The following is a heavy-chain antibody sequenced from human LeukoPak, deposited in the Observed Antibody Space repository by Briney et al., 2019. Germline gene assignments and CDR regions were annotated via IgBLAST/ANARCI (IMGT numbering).Heavy chain of an antibody. V-gene: IGHV1-69*10. CDR2: IIPILGVA. J-gene: IGHJ4*02. D-gene: IGHD6-6*01. CDR3: ARDLYEYKSASFSGY. CDR1: GGAFSNYG. Sequence: SVKVSCKASGGAFSNYGISWVRQAPGQGLEWMGGIIPILGVANYAQKLQGRVTITADKSTSTAYMELSSLRPEDTAVYYCARDLYEYKSASFSGYWGQGTLVTVSS.